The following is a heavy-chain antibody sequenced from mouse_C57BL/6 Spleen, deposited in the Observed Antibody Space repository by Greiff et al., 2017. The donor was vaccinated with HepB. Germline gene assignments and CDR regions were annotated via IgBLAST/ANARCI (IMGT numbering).Heavy chain of an antibody. CDR3: ARSRQLGRGPYFDY. V-gene: IGHV1-66*01. J-gene: IGHJ2*01. Sequence: VKLMESGPELVKPGASVKISCKASGYSFTSYYIHWVKQRPGQGLEWIGWIYPGSGNTKYNEKFKGKATLTADTSSSTAYMQLSSLTSEDSAVYYCARSRQLGRGPYFDYWGQGTTLTVSS. CDR1: GYSFTSYY. CDR2: IYPGSGNT. D-gene: IGHD4-1*02.